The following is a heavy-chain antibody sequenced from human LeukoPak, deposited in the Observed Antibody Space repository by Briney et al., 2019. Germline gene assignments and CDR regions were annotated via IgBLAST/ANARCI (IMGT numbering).Heavy chain of an antibody. CDR3: AIAMVRGVIYAFDI. J-gene: IGHJ3*02. CDR2: IIPILGIA. V-gene: IGHV1-69*04. Sequence: SVKVSCKASGGTFSSYAISWVRQAPGQGLEWMGTIIPILGIANYAQKFQGRVTITADKSTSTAYMELSSLRSEDTAVYYCAIAMVRGVIYAFDIWGQGTMVTVSS. D-gene: IGHD3-10*01. CDR1: GGTFSSYA.